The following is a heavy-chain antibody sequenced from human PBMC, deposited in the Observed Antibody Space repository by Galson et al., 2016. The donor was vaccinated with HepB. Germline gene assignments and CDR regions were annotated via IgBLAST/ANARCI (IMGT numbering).Heavy chain of an antibody. CDR1: GGSFSGYS. CDR2: VNHSGST. Sequence: SETLSLTCGVYGGSFSGYSWTWIRQPPGKGLEWIGEVNHSGSTNYSPSLKSRITISVDTSKNQFSLKLSSVTAADTAVYYRARGMYAARGWFGTWGQGTLVTVSS. D-gene: IGHD6-6*01. CDR3: ARGMYAARGWFGT. J-gene: IGHJ5*02. V-gene: IGHV4-34*01.